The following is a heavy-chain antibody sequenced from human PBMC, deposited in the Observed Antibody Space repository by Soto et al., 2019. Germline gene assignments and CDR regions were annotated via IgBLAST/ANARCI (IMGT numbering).Heavy chain of an antibody. CDR1: GYTFITYG. Sequence: QVQLVQSGAEVKESGASVKVSCKASGYTFITYGMSWVRQAPGQGLDWMGWISTYNGDTKYADRLPGRVTMTTDTISGTAYMELRSLRSDDTAVYYCARGPTDYYDNSGDYSLDYWGQGTLVTVAS. V-gene: IGHV1-18*01. D-gene: IGHD3-22*01. CDR3: ARGPTDYYDNSGDYSLDY. J-gene: IGHJ4*02. CDR2: ISTYNGDT.